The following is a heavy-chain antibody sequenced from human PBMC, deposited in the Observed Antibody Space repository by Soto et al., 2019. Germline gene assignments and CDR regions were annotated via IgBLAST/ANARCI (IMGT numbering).Heavy chain of an antibody. CDR3: ARASSPRDPWLDY. CDR1: GFTFSDDY. Sequence: PGGSLRLSCGASGFTFSDDYMSWIRQAPGKGLEWVSYISSSGGNIYYADSVKGRFTISRDNAKNSLFLQMNSLRADDTAVYYCARASSPRDPWLDYWGQGTLVTVSS. J-gene: IGHJ4*02. V-gene: IGHV3-11*01. D-gene: IGHD5-18*01. CDR2: ISSSGGNI.